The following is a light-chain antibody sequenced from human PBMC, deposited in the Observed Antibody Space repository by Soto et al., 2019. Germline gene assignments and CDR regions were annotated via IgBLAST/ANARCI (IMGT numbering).Light chain of an antibody. J-gene: IGKJ2*01. V-gene: IGKV1-39*01. Sequence: DIQMTQSPSSLAASVGDRVAITCRASQSISSYLNWYQQKPGKAPKLLIYAASNLQSGVPSRFSGSGSGTDFTLSISSLQPEDFATYCCQQSYNTPPYTFGQGTKLEI. CDR1: QSISSY. CDR3: QQSYNTPPYT. CDR2: AAS.